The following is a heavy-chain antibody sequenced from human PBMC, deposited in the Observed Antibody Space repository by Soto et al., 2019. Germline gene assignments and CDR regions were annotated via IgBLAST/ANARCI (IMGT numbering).Heavy chain of an antibody. Sequence: EVQLLESGGGLVQPGGSLRLSCAASGFTSSSYAMRWVRQAPGKGLEWVSAISGSGGSTYYADSVKGRLTISRDNSKNTLYLQMNSLRAVDTAVYYCARRGSGSYYDYWGQGTLVTFSS. CDR3: ARRGSGSYYDY. CDR2: ISGSGGST. V-gene: IGHV3-23*01. J-gene: IGHJ4*02. CDR1: GFTSSSYA. D-gene: IGHD1-26*01.